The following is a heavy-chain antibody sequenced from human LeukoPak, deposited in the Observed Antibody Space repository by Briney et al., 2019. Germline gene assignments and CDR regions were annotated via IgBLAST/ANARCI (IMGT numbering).Heavy chain of an antibody. J-gene: IGHJ4*02. V-gene: IGHV4-39*07. Sequence: KTSETLSLTCTVSGGSISSSSYYWGWIRQPPGKGLEWIGSIYFSGSTYYNPSLKSRVTISVDTSKNQFSLKLSSVTAADTAVYYCARGRRWLQSLYFDYWGQGTLVTVSS. CDR3: ARGRRWLQSLYFDY. CDR1: GGSISSSSYY. CDR2: IYFSGST. D-gene: IGHD5-24*01.